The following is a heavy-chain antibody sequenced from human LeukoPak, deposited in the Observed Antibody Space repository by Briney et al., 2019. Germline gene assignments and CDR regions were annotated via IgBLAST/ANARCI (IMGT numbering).Heavy chain of an antibody. CDR1: GFTFSSYG. Sequence: PGGSLRLSCAASGFTFSSYGMHWVPQAPGKGREWGPVICYDGSNKYYADSVKGRFTISRDNSKNTLYLQMNSLRAEDTAVYYCARETYYYDSSGYYRGAFDIWGQGTMVTVSS. CDR3: ARETYYYDSSGYYRGAFDI. V-gene: IGHV3-33*01. D-gene: IGHD3-22*01. J-gene: IGHJ3*02. CDR2: ICYDGSNK.